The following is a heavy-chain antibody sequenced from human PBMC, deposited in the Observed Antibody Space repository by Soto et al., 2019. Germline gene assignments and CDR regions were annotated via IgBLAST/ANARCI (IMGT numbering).Heavy chain of an antibody. CDR3: ARSTPQLNYYYGMDV. Sequence: SGPTLVNPTQTLTLTCTSSGFSVSTSGMCVSWIRQPPGKALEWLARIDWDDDKYYSTSLKTRLTISKDTSKNQVVLTMTNMDPVDTATYYCARSTPQLNYYYGMDVWGQGTTVTVSS. V-gene: IGHV2-70*11. CDR1: GFSVSTSGMC. J-gene: IGHJ6*02. D-gene: IGHD5-18*01. CDR2: IDWDDDK.